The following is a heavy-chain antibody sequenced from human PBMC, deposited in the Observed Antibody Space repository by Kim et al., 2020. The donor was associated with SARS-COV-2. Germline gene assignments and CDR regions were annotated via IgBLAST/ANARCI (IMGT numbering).Heavy chain of an antibody. CDR3: ARYRHPSRGVNYYYYYGMDV. CDR2: IIPIFGTA. J-gene: IGHJ6*02. CDR1: GGTFSSYA. D-gene: IGHD3-3*01. Sequence: SVKVSCKASGGTFSSYAISWVRQAPGQGLEWMGGIIPIFGTANYAQKFQGRVTITADESTSTAYMELSSLRSEDTAVYYCARYRHPSRGVNYYYYYGMDVWGQGTTVTVSS. V-gene: IGHV1-69*13.